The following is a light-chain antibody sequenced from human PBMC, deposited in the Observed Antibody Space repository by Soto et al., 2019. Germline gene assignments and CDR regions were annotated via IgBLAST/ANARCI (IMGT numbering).Light chain of an antibody. CDR3: QQCGSSLPWT. V-gene: IGKV3-20*01. CDR1: QIISSAY. Sequence: EIVLTQSPGTLSLSPGDRATLSCRASQIISSAYLAWYQQRPGQAPRLLIYASSSRATGIPDRFSGSWSGTDFTLTISRLEPEDFAVYYCQQCGSSLPWTFGQGTKVEMK. J-gene: IGKJ1*01. CDR2: ASS.